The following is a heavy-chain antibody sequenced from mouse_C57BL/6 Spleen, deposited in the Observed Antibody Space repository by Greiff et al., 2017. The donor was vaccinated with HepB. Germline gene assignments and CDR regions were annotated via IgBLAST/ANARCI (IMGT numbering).Heavy chain of an antibody. CDR2: ISNGGGST. V-gene: IGHV5-12*01. J-gene: IGHJ1*03. Sequence: EVMLVESGGGLVQPGGSLKLSCAASGFTFSDYYMYWVRQTPEKRLEWVAYISNGGGSTYYPDTVKGRFTISRDNAKNTLYLQMSRLKSEDTAMYYCARHPDYYDSSYGYFDVWGTGTTVTVSS. D-gene: IGHD1-1*01. CDR3: ARHPDYYDSSYGYFDV. CDR1: GFTFSDYY.